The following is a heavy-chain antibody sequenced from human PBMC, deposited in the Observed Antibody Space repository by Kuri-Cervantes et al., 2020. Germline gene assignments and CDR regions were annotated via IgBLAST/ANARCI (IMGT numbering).Heavy chain of an antibody. CDR2: INAGNGNT. CDR3: ARHFEGYSYGLDAFDI. J-gene: IGHJ3*02. CDR1: GYTFTNCA. Sequence: ASVKVSCKASGYTFTNCALHWVRQAPGQRLEWVGWINAGNGNTKYSQKFQGWVTMTRDTSISTAYMELSRLRSDDTAVYYCARHFEGYSYGLDAFDIWGQGTMVTVSS. V-gene: IGHV1-3*01. D-gene: IGHD5-18*01.